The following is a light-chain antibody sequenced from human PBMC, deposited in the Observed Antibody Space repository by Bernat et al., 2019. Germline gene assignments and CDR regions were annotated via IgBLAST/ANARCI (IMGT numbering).Light chain of an antibody. J-gene: IGLJ1*01. CDR1: SSDVGTYKF. CDR2: EGS. CDR3: CSYAGSSTFYA. Sequence: QSALTQPASMSGSPGQSITISCTGTSSDVGTYKFVSWYQQHPGKVPKVMIYEGSKRPSGVSNRFSGSKSGNTASLTISGLQAEDEADYYCCSYAGSSTFYAFGSGTKVTVL. V-gene: IGLV2-23*01.